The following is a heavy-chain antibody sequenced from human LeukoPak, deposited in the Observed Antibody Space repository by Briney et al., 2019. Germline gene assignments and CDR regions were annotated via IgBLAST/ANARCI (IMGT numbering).Heavy chain of an antibody. CDR1: GITFTNAW. D-gene: IGHD2-8*01. J-gene: IGHJ5*02. Sequence: GGSLRLSCAASGITFTNAWLTWVRQAPGKGLEWVGRVKTKGDGGAADYAAPVKGRFTISRDDSTKTLYLQMNSLKTEDTAVYYCTTDRMIYATNWAVSWFDPWDQGTLVTVSS. CDR2: VKTKGDGGAA. CDR3: TTDRMIYATNWAVSWFDP. V-gene: IGHV3-15*01.